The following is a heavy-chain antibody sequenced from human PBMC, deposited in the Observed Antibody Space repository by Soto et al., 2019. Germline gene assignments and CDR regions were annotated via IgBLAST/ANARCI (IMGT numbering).Heavy chain of an antibody. D-gene: IGHD6-6*01. J-gene: IGHJ5*02. V-gene: IGHV3-7*01. Sequence: EVQLVESGGGLVQPGGSLRLSCAASGFTFSSYWMSWVRQAPGKGLEWEANIKQDGSEKYYVDSVKGRFTISTDNAKNSLYLQMNSLRAEDTAVYYCARSIAARLNWFAPWGQGTLVTVSS. CDR2: IKQDGSEK. CDR1: GFTFSSYW. CDR3: ARSIAARLNWFAP.